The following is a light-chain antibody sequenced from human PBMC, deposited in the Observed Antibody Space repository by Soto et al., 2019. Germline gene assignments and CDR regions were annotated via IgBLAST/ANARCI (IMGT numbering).Light chain of an antibody. CDR1: SSNIGAGYD. V-gene: IGLV1-40*01. CDR2: ANN. CDR3: QSYDSSLSGYVV. Sequence: QSVLTQPPSVSGAPGQRVTISCTGSSSNIGAGYDVYWYQQLPGTAPKLLIYANNNRPSGVPDRFSGSKSGTSASLAITGHQAEDEADYYCQSYDSSLSGYVVFGGGTQLTVL. J-gene: IGLJ2*01.